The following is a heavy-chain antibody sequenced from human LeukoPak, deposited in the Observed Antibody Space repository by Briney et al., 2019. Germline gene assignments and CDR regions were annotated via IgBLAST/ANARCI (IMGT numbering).Heavy chain of an antibody. CDR1: GFTFSNYA. J-gene: IGHJ2*01. V-gene: IGHV3-23*01. Sequence: GGSLRLSCAASGFTFSNYAMSWVRQAPGKGLEWVSAISGSGGSTYYADSMKGRFTISRDNSKNTLYLQMNSLRAEDTAVYYCAKDRDYYDSSGYYYWYFDLWGRGTLVTVSS. CDR2: ISGSGGST. CDR3: AKDRDYYDSSGYYYWYFDL. D-gene: IGHD3-22*01.